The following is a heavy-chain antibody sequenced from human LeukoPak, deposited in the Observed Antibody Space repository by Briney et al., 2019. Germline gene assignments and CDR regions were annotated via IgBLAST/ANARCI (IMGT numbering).Heavy chain of an antibody. D-gene: IGHD2-8*02. CDR2: ISYSGGT. CDR1: GGSISNYY. Sequence: SETLSLTCTVSGGSISNYYRNWIRQPPGKGLEWVGHISYSGGTKYNPSLQSRVTISIDTSKNQFSLNLSSVTAADTAVYYCARRVIMSATGVPDTWLDPWGQGILVTVSS. V-gene: IGHV4-59*08. J-gene: IGHJ5*02. CDR3: ARRVIMSATGVPDTWLDP.